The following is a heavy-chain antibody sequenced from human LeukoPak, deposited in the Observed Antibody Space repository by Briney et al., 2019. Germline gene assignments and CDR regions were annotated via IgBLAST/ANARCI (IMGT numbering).Heavy chain of an antibody. Sequence: QAGGSLRLSCAASGFTFNIYGMHWVRQAPGKGLEWVAFIWYDGSKKYYADSVKGRFTISRDNSKNTLYLQMNSLRAEDTAVYYCARAIGRSSGLDYWGQGTLVTVSS. CDR2: IWYDGSKK. CDR3: ARAIGRSSGLDY. V-gene: IGHV3-33*01. CDR1: GFTFNIYG. D-gene: IGHD3-22*01. J-gene: IGHJ4*02.